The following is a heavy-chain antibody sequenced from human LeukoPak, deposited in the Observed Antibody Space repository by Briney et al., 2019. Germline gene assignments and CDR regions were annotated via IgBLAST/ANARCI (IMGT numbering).Heavy chain of an antibody. Sequence: SVTVSCKASGGSFGSYVISWVRQAPGQGLEWVGGFIPIFGTAHYAQKFQGRLTITADEYTSTVYMEMSSLRSEDTVMYYCAKEGDTALVTVYFDLWGRGTLVTVSA. J-gene: IGHJ2*01. CDR2: FIPIFGTA. CDR1: GGSFGSYV. D-gene: IGHD5-18*01. V-gene: IGHV1-69*01. CDR3: AKEGDTALVTVYFDL.